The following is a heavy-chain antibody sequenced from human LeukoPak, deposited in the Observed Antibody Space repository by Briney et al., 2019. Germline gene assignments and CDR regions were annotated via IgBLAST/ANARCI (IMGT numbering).Heavy chain of an antibody. Sequence: PGGSLRLSCAASGFTVSSNSMSWVRQAPGKGLEWVSVIYSGGSTYYADSVKGRFIISRDNSKNTLYLQMNSLRAEDTAVYYCAKVAVAAYQDYYYYMDVWGKGTTVTVSS. CDR2: IYSGGST. J-gene: IGHJ6*03. CDR1: GFTVSSNS. CDR3: AKVAVAAYQDYYYYMDV. V-gene: IGHV3-53*01. D-gene: IGHD6-19*01.